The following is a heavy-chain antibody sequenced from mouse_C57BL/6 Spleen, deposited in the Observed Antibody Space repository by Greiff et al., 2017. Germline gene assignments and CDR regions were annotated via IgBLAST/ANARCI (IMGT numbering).Heavy chain of an antibody. CDR1: GYTFTSYW. CDR3: ARDVDRESY. V-gene: IGHV1-55*01. CDR2: IYPGSGST. Sequence: QVQLQQPGAELVKPGASVKMSCKASGYTFTSYWITWVKQRPGQGLEWIGDIYPGSGSTNYNEKFKSKATLTLDTSSSTAYMQLSSLTSGYSAVYYCARDVDRESYWGQDATLTVSS. J-gene: IGHJ2*01.